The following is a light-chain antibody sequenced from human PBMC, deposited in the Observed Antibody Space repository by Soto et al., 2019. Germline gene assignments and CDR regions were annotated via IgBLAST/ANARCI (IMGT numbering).Light chain of an antibody. CDR1: QDISND. Sequence: IHLTQSPSFLSASVGDRVTITCRASQDISNDLGWYQQKPGKAPNLLIYGASTLQSGVPSRFSGSGSGTDFTLTISSLQPEDSASYYCLQDHEHLTFGGGTKVDIK. CDR3: LQDHEHLT. CDR2: GAS. J-gene: IGKJ4*01. V-gene: IGKV1-6*01.